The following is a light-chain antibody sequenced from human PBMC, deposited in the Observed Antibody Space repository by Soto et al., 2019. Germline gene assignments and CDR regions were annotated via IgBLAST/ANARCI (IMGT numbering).Light chain of an antibody. CDR2: DVS. CDR1: SSDVGGYNY. CDR3: SSYTSSRTVV. V-gene: IGLV2-14*01. Sequence: QSALTQPASVSGSPGQSITISCTGTSSDVGGYNYVSWYQQHPGKAPKLMIYDVSNRPSGVSNRFSGSKSGNTDSLTISGLQAEDEADYYCSSYTSSRTVVFGVGTKLTVL. J-gene: IGLJ2*01.